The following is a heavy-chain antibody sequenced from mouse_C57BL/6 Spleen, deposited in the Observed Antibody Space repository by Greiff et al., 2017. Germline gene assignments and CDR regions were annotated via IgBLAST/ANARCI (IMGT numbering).Heavy chain of an antibody. Sequence: EVQLVESGAELVKPGASVKLSCTASGFNIKDYYMHWVKQRTEQGLEWIGRIDPEDGETKYAPKFPGKATITADTSSNTAYLQLSSLTSEDTAVYYCARKGYYYGSSYGDAMDYWGQGTSVTVSS. CDR3: ARKGYYYGSSYGDAMDY. J-gene: IGHJ4*01. D-gene: IGHD1-1*01. CDR1: GFNIKDYY. V-gene: IGHV14-2*01. CDR2: IDPEDGET.